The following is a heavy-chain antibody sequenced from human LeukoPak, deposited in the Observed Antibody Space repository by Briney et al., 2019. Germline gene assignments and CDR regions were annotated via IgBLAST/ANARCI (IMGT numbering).Heavy chain of an antibody. V-gene: IGHV5-51*01. CDR2: VYPGDSDT. Sequence: GASLKISSTGSGYSFTIYWIGWVRQMPGKGMERMATVYPGDSDTRYSPSLQGHVTISSHKSISTASLQMRSLKASDTAMYYCARAMGGGYVDAFDIWGQGTMVTVSS. CDR1: GYSFTIYW. CDR3: ARAMGGGYVDAFDI. D-gene: IGHD5-12*01. J-gene: IGHJ3*02.